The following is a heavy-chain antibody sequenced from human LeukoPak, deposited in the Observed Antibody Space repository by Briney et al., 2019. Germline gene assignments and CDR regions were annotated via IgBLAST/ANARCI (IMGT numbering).Heavy chain of an antibody. CDR2: IYYTGST. J-gene: IGHJ3*02. D-gene: IGHD6-13*01. Sequence: PSQTLSLTCTVSGGSVSNGDFFWSWIRQPPGKGLECIGYIYYTGSTYYSPSLKSRVTMSVDTSKNQFSLKLTSVTAADTAVYYCARVGQLDHDAFDIWGQGTVVTVSS. V-gene: IGHV4-30-4*01. CDR1: GGSVSNGDFF. CDR3: ARVGQLDHDAFDI.